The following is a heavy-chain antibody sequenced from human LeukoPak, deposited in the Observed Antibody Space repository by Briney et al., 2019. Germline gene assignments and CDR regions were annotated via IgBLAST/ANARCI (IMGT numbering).Heavy chain of an antibody. J-gene: IGHJ4*02. Sequence: GGSLRLSCAASGLTFSSYSMNWVRQAPGKGLEWVSYISSSSSTIYYADSVKGRFTISRDNSKNTVYPQMNSLRAEDTAVYYCAKARLLRYFDWLDWGQGTLVTVSS. CDR1: GLTFSSYS. V-gene: IGHV3-48*01. CDR2: ISSSSSTI. D-gene: IGHD3-9*01. CDR3: AKARLLRYFDWLD.